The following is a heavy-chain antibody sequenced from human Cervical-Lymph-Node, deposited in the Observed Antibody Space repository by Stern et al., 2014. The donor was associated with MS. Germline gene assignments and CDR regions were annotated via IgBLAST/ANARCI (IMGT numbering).Heavy chain of an antibody. CDR1: GYSFSNFW. CDR3: VRRRDSDSYDTFDI. D-gene: IGHD3-22*01. J-gene: IGHJ3*02. CDR2: IYPEDSDT. V-gene: IGHV5-51*01. Sequence: MQLVQSGAEVKKPGESLKISYKTSGYSFSNFWIGWVRQKPGKGLEWMGIIYPEDSDTTYSPSFQGHVTISADESISTAYLQWRSLKASDTAMYCCVRRRDSDSYDTFDIWGQGTMLIVSS.